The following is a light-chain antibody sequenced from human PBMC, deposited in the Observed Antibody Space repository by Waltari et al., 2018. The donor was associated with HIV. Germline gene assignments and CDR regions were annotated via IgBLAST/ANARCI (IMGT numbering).Light chain of an antibody. Sequence: DIQMTQSPSTLSASVGDRVTITCRASQSISSWLAWYQQKPGKAPKLLIYKASSLESGVPSRFSGSGSGTEFTLTISSLQPDDFATYYCQQHNSYPWTFGQGTKVKSN. CDR1: QSISSW. CDR2: KAS. CDR3: QQHNSYPWT. V-gene: IGKV1-5*03. J-gene: IGKJ1*01.